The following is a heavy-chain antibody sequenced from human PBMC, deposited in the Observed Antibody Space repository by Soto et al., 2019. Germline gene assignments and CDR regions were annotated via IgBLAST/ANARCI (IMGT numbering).Heavy chain of an antibody. J-gene: IGHJ3*02. CDR1: GFTFSTYA. CDR3: AHPRGYGVFDAYDI. Sequence: EVQLLESGGGLVQPGGSLRLSCAASGFTFSTYAMSWVRQAPVKGLEWVSAISASGDSTYSADSVKGRFTISRDNSMNALYLQMSSLRIEDTAVYYCAHPRGYGVFDAYDIWGQGTMVTVSS. CDR2: ISASGDST. D-gene: IGHD4-17*01. V-gene: IGHV3-23*01.